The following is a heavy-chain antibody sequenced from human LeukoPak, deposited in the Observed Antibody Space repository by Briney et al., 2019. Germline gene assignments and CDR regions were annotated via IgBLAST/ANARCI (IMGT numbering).Heavy chain of an antibody. CDR2: IYYSGST. D-gene: IGHD2-15*01. CDR1: GGSISSYY. Sequence: SETLSLTCTVSGGSISSYYWSWIRQPPGKELEWIGYIYYSGSTNYNPSLKSRVTISVDTSKSQFSLKMTSMTAADTAVYYCARDRLHCSGRSCYTVNWFDRWGQGTLVTVSS. J-gene: IGHJ5*02. V-gene: IGHV4-59*01. CDR3: ARDRLHCSGRSCYTVNWFDR.